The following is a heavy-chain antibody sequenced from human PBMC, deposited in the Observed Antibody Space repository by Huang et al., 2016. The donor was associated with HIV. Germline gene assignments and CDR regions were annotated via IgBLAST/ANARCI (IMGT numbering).Heavy chain of an antibody. CDR3: AKQTWGGINDY. V-gene: IGHV3-30*02. Sequence: QVQLMESGGGVVHPGGSLTLSCVVSGLTFSNYGMHWIRQAPGRGLEWVTFIRYYGSDEYYSASVKGRFTVSRDNSNNTLYLQMNSLRPEDTATYYCAKQTWGGINDYWGQGTRVSVSS. CDR2: IRYYGSDE. D-gene: IGHD3-16*01. J-gene: IGHJ4*02. CDR1: GLTFSNYG.